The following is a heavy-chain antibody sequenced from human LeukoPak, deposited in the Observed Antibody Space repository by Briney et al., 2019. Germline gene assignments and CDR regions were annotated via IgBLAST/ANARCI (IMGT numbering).Heavy chain of an antibody. J-gene: IGHJ4*02. Sequence: GGSLRLSCAASGFTFSHYGMHWVRPAPGAGREWVAVIWSDGSDKYYAKSVKGRFTISRDNSKNSLYLQMNSLRAEDTAVYYCAKDAQRGFDYSNSLQRWGQGALVTVSS. D-gene: IGHD4-11*01. V-gene: IGHV3-33*06. CDR2: IWSDGSDK. CDR3: AKDAQRGFDYSNSLQR. CDR1: GFTFSHYG.